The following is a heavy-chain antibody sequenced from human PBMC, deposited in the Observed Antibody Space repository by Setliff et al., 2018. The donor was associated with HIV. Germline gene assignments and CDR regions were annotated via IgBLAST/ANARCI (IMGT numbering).Heavy chain of an antibody. J-gene: IGHJ3*02. Sequence: ASVKVSCKTSGYTFPTYGISWVRQAPGHGLEWMGWINPYNGHTKYAQKFQGRVTITRDTSASTAYMELSSLRSEDTAVYYCARVRGVDIVATSAFDIWGQGTMVTVSS. CDR2: INPYNGHT. CDR3: ARVRGVDIVATSAFDI. D-gene: IGHD5-12*01. CDR1: GYTFPTYG. V-gene: IGHV1-18*01.